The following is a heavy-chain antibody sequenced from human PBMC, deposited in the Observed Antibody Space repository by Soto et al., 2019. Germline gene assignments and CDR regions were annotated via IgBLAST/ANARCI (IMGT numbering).Heavy chain of an antibody. CDR3: APRGIQLWFDS. CDR1: GFTFSSYA. Sequence: GGSLRLSCVGSGFTFSSYAMSWFRQAPGKGLEWVSAITASGGSTFYADSVKGRFTISRDNSKGTLYLQMNSLSADDTAVYYCAPRGIQLWFDSWGQGTLVTVSS. CDR2: ITASGGST. V-gene: IGHV3-23*01. J-gene: IGHJ5*01. D-gene: IGHD1-1*01.